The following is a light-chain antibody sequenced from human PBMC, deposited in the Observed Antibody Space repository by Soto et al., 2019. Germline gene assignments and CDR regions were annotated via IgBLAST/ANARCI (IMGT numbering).Light chain of an antibody. CDR1: SSDVGAYNY. J-gene: IGLJ1*01. CDR2: DVS. V-gene: IGLV2-11*01. Sequence: QSVLTQPRSVSGSPGQSVTISCTGTSSDVGAYNYVSWYQQHPGKAPKLMTYDVSKRPSGVPDRFSGSKSGNTASLTISGLQAEDEADYYCCSYAGSSTPYVFGTGTKVTVL. CDR3: CSYAGSSTPYV.